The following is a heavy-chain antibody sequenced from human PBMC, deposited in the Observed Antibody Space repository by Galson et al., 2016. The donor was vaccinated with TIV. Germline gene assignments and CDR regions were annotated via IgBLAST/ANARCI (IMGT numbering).Heavy chain of an antibody. J-gene: IGHJ6*02. CDR3: AKDRNTAFDTHYSYYGLDV. Sequence: SVKVSCKASGGTFSSYVIKWVRQAPGQGLEWMGEIIPTFGTANYAQKFQGRVTITADESTSTAYMELSSLRSEDTAVYYCAKDRNTAFDTHYSYYGLDVWGQGTTVIVSS. D-gene: IGHD5-18*01. V-gene: IGHV1-69*13. CDR2: IIPTFGTA. CDR1: GGTFSSYV.